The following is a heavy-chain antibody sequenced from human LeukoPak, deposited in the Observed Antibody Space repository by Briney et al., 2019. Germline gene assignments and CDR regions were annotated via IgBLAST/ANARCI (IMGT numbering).Heavy chain of an antibody. J-gene: IGHJ4*02. CDR1: GFTFSSYS. Sequence: GGSLRLSCAASGFTFSSYSMNWVRQAPGKGLEWVSSISSSSSYIYYADSVKGRFTFSRDNAKNSLYLQMNSLRDEDTAVYYCARAGSSSWEIDYWGQGTLVTVSS. D-gene: IGHD6-13*01. CDR2: ISSSSSYI. CDR3: ARAGSSSWEIDY. V-gene: IGHV3-21*01.